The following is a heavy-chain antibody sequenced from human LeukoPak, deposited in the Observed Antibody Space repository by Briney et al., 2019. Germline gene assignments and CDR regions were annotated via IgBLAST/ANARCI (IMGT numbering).Heavy chain of an antibody. V-gene: IGHV4-4*07. D-gene: IGHD6-13*01. CDR3: ARAYSSSWYFNWFDP. CDR1: GGSISSYY. CDR2: IYTSGST. J-gene: IGHJ5*02. Sequence: SETLSLTCTVSGGSISSYYWSWIRQPAGKGLEWIGRIYTSGSTNYNPSLKSRVTMSVDTSKNQFSLRLRSVTAADTAVYYCARAYSSSWYFNWFDPWGQGTLVTVSS.